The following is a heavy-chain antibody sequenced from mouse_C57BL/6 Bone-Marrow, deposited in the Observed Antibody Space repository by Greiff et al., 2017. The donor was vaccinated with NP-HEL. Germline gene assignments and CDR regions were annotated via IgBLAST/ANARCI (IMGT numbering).Heavy chain of an antibody. CDR3: ARPGYYGSKGDY. J-gene: IGHJ2*01. CDR1: GYTFTSYW. Sequence: VQLQQSGAELVKPGASVKMSCKASGYTFTSYWITWVKQRPGQGLEWIGDIYPGSGSTNYNEKFKSKATLTVDTSSSTAYMQLSSLTSEDSAVYYCARPGYYGSKGDYWGQGTTLTVSS. D-gene: IGHD1-1*01. V-gene: IGHV1-55*01. CDR2: IYPGSGST.